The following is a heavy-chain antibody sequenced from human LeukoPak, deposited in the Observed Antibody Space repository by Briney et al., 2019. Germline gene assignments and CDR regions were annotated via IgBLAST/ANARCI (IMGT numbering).Heavy chain of an antibody. D-gene: IGHD4-17*01. CDR1: GFTFSSYS. CDR3: AKAGSAYGDYDYYYYYMDV. CDR2: ISSSSSTI. Sequence: GSLRLSCAASGFTFSSYSMNWVRQAPGKGLGWVSYISSSSSTIYYADSVKGRFTISRDNAKNSLYLQMNSLRAEDTAVYYCAKAGSAYGDYDYYYYYMDVWGKGTTVTVSS. V-gene: IGHV3-48*01. J-gene: IGHJ6*03.